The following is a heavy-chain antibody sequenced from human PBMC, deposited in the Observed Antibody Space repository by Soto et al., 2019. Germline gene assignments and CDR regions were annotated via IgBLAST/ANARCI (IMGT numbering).Heavy chain of an antibody. D-gene: IGHD3-10*01. CDR1: GGSISSSSYY. CDR2: IYYSGST. CDR3: ERRGSGSYSDY. Sequence: PSETLSLTCTVSGGSISSSSYYWGWIRQPPGKGLEWIGSIYYSGSTYYNPSLKSRVTISVDTSKNQFSLKLSPVTAADTAVYHCERRGSGSYSDYWGQGYLVTVSS. V-gene: IGHV4-39*01. J-gene: IGHJ4*02.